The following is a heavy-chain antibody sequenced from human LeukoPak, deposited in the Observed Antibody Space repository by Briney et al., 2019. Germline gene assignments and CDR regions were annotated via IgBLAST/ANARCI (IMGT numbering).Heavy chain of an antibody. CDR2: TYYRSKWYN. CDR1: GDSVSSNSAA. Sequence: SQTLPLTCAISGDSVSSNSAAWNWIRQSPSRGLEWLGRTYYRSKWYNDYAVSVKSRITINPDTSKNQFSLQLNSVTPEDTAVYYCARGPFNYDFWSGQTLHYYYYYYMDVWGKGTTVTVSS. V-gene: IGHV6-1*01. J-gene: IGHJ6*03. CDR3: ARGPFNYDFWSGQTLHYYYYYYMDV. D-gene: IGHD3-3*01.